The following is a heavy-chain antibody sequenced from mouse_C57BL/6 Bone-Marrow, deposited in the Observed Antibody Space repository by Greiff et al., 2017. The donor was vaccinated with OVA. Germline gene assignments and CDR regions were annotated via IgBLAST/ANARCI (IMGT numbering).Heavy chain of an antibody. D-gene: IGHD2-5*01. V-gene: IGHV2-2*01. CDR2: IWSGGST. Sequence: VKLMESGPGLVQPSQSLSITCTVSGFSLTSYGVHWVRQSPGKGLERLGVIWSGGSTNYNAAFISRLSISKDNSKSQVFFKMNSLQADDTAIYYCARKGLYYSNYGFAYWGQGTLVTVSA. CDR3: ARKGLYYSNYGFAY. CDR1: GFSLTSYG. J-gene: IGHJ3*01.